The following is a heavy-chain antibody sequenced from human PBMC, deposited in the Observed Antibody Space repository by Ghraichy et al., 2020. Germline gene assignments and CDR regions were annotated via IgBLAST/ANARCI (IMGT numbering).Heavy chain of an antibody. D-gene: IGHD1-26*01. CDR2: ISAYNGNT. V-gene: IGHV1-18*01. J-gene: IGHJ3*02. Sequence: ASVKVSCKASGYTFTSYGISWVRQAPGQGLEWMGWISAYNGNTNYAQKLQGRVTMTTDTSTSTAYMELRSLRSDDTAVYYCARDIDPRGSYHHDAFDIWGQGTMVTVSS. CDR1: GYTFTSYG. CDR3: ARDIDPRGSYHHDAFDI.